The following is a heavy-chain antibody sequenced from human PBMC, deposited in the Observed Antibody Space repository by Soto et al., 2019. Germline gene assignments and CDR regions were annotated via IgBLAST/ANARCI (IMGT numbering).Heavy chain of an antibody. CDR3: AADGGVPAAIIYYYYGMDV. D-gene: IGHD2-2*02. J-gene: IGHJ6*02. Sequence: QMQLVQSGPEVKKPGTSVKVSCKASGFTFTSSAVQWVRQARGQRLEWIGWIVVGSGNTNYAQKFQERVTITRDMSTSTAYMELSSLRSEDTAVYYCAADGGVPAAIIYYYYGMDVWGQGTTVTVSS. CDR1: GFTFTSSA. V-gene: IGHV1-58*01. CDR2: IVVGSGNT.